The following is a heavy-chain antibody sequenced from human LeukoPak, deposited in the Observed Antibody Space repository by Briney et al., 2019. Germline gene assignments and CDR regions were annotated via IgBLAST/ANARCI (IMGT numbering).Heavy chain of an antibody. J-gene: IGHJ2*01. CDR3: AKDLGGGSGCYDL. CDR1: GFTFSSYG. D-gene: IGHD6-19*01. Sequence: GGSLILSCAASGFTFSSYGMRWVRQAPGKGLEWVAIISYDGSNKYYADSVQGRFTISRDNSKNTLYLQMNSLRAEDTAVYYCAKDLGGGSGCYDLWGRGTLVTVSS. V-gene: IGHV3-30*18. CDR2: ISYDGSNK.